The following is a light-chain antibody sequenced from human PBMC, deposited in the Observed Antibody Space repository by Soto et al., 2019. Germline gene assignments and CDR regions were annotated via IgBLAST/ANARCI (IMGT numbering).Light chain of an antibody. CDR3: SSYTSTSTPYV. J-gene: IGLJ1*01. CDR2: EVT. Sequence: QSALTQPASVSGSPGQSITISCTGTSSDVGGYKYVSWYQQHPGKAPKLMIYEVTNRPSGVSHRFSGSKSGNTASLTISGLQAEDEADYYCSSYTSTSTPYVFGTGTKLIVL. CDR1: SSDVGGYKY. V-gene: IGLV2-14*01.